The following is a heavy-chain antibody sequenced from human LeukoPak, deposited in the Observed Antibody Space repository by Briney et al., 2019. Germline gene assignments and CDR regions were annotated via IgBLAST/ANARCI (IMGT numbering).Heavy chain of an antibody. D-gene: IGHD3-10*01. V-gene: IGHV3-23*01. CDR1: GFTFSSYA. CDR2: ISGSGGST. Sequence: GGSLRLSCAASGFTFSSYAMSWVRQAPGKGLEWVSAISGSGGSTYYADSVKGRFTISRDNSKNTLYLQMNSLRAEDTAVYYCAKDPQELLWFGEGLDNWGQGTLVTVSS. CDR3: AKDPQELLWFGEGLDN. J-gene: IGHJ4*02.